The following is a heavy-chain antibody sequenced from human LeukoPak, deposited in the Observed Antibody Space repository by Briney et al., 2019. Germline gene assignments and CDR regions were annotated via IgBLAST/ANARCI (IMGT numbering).Heavy chain of an antibody. CDR2: ISSSSSYI. J-gene: IGHJ4*02. CDR3: ARDLSQRANY. CDR1: GFAFSSYS. V-gene: IGHV3-21*01. Sequence: PGGSLRLSCAASGFAFSSYSMNWVRQAPGKGLEWVSSISSSSSYIYYADSVKGRFTISRDNAKNSLYLQMNSLRAEDTAVYYCARDLSQRANYWGQGTLVTVSS.